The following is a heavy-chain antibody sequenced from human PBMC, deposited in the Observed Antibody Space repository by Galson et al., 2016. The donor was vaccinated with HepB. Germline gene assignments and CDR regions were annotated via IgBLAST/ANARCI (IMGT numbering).Heavy chain of an antibody. CDR2: IHYSGST. J-gene: IGHJ6*02. CDR3: ARPGVGGMDV. D-gene: IGHD3-16*01. CDR1: GGSISSGDYY. V-gene: IGHV4-30-4*01. Sequence: TLSLTCTVSGGSISSGDYYWSWIRQTPGKGLEWIGYIHYSGSTYYNPSLKSRVTISVDTSKNQISLKLSSVTAADTAGYYCARPGVGGMDVWAKGPRSPSP.